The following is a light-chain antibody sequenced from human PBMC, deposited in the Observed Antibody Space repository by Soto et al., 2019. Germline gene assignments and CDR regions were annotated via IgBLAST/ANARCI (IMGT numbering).Light chain of an antibody. CDR3: AAWDDILSGYV. CDR1: SSNIGSNY. Sequence: QSVLTQPPSASGTPGQRVTISCSGSSSNIGSNYVYWYQQLPGTAPKLLIYRNNQRPSGVPDRFSGSKSGTSASLAISGLRSEDEADYYCAAWDDILSGYVFGTGTKDTVL. J-gene: IGLJ1*01. CDR2: RNN. V-gene: IGLV1-47*01.